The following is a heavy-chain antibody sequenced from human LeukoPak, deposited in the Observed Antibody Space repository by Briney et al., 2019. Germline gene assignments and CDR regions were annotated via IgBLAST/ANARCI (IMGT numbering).Heavy chain of an antibody. J-gene: IGHJ4*02. D-gene: IGHD3-9*01. V-gene: IGHV3-64D*09. CDR1: GFTFSAHG. CDR3: VRDRDWSFDY. Sequence: GSLRLSCSASGFTFSAHGMHWVRQAPGTGLEYVSGINFNGVGTYYADSVKGRFTISRDNSKNTLYLQMSSLRPDDTAVYYCVRDRDWSFDYWGQGTLVTVSS. CDR2: INFNGVGT.